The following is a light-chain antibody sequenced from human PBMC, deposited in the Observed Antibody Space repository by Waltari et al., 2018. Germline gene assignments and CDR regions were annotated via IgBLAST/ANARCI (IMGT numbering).Light chain of an antibody. CDR1: QVISSH. V-gene: IGKV1-9*01. Sequence: DIQLTQSPSFLSASVGDRVTLTCRASQVISSHLAWYQQEPGKAPKLLIYAASTLQTGVPSRFSGSGSVTEFTLRISSLQPEDFGSYYCQQLHAYPLSFGGGTKVEIK. CDR2: AAS. CDR3: QQLHAYPLS. J-gene: IGKJ4*01.